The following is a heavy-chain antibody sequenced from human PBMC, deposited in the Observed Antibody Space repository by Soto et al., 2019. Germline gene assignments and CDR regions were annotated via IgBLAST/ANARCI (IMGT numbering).Heavy chain of an antibody. CDR1: GFTFSDHY. D-gene: IGHD6-13*01. CDR3: ARVGLSPASSRSRGYDY. CDR2: IRNKANSYTT. Sequence: GGSLRLSCAAFGFTFSDHYMDWVRQAPGKGLERVGRIRNKANSYTTEYAASAKGRFTISRDDSKNSLDLQMNSLKTEDTALFYCARVGLSPASSRSRGYDYWGQGPLVPV. V-gene: IGHV3-72*01. J-gene: IGHJ4*02.